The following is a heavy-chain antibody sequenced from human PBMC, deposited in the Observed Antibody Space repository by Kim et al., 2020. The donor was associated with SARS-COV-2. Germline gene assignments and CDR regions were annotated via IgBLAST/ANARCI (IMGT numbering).Heavy chain of an antibody. D-gene: IGHD3-22*01. J-gene: IGHJ4*02. CDR1: GFTVSSNY. CDR3: VVTMIVVVNREFDY. V-gene: IGHV3-53*04. Sequence: GGSLRLSCAASGFTVSSNYMSWVRQAPGKGLEWVSVIYSGGSTYYADSVKGRFTISRHNSKNTLYLQMNSLRAEDTAVYYCVVTMIVVVNREFDYWGQGTLVTVSS. CDR2: IYSGGST.